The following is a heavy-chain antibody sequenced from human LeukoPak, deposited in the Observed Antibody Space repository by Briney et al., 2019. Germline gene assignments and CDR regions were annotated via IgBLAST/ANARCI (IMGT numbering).Heavy chain of an antibody. V-gene: IGHV4-59*01. CDR3: ARAGPNYDILTGYFPYYYYGMDV. CDR2: IYYSGST. CDR1: GGSISSYY. Sequence: PSETLSLTCTVSGGSISSYYWSWIRQPPGKGLEWIGYIYYSGSTNYNPSLKSRVTISVDTSKNQFSLKPSSVTAADTAVYYCARAGPNYDILTGYFPYYYYGMDVWGQGTTVTVSS. D-gene: IGHD3-9*01. J-gene: IGHJ6*02.